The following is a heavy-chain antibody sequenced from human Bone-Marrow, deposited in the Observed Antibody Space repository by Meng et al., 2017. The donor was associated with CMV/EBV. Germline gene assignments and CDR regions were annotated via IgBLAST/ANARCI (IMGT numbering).Heavy chain of an antibody. J-gene: IGHJ3*02. D-gene: IGHD3-3*01. V-gene: IGHV4-59*01. CDR3: ARGIITIFGVVHDAFDI. CDR1: GVSISSYY. Sequence: GSLRLSCTVSGVSISSYYWSWIRQPPGKGLEWIGYIYYSGSTSYNPSLKSRVTISVDTSKNQFSLKLSSVTAADTAVYYCARGIITIFGVVHDAFDIWGQGTMITVSS. CDR2: IYYSGST.